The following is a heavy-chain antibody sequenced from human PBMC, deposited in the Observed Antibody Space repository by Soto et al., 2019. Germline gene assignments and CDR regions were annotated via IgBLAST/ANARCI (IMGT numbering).Heavy chain of an antibody. V-gene: IGHV1-18*01. D-gene: IGHD6-19*01. Sequence: QVRLVQSGAAVKKPGASVKVSCKASGYTFTSYGISWVRQAPGQGLEWLGWISAFNGNTNYAQKLQGRVTMTTDTSTSTAYMELRSLRSDDTAVYYCARDASTSSGWYPAYNLDYWGQGTLVTVSS. CDR3: ARDASTSSGWYPAYNLDY. J-gene: IGHJ4*02. CDR2: ISAFNGNT. CDR1: GYTFTSYG.